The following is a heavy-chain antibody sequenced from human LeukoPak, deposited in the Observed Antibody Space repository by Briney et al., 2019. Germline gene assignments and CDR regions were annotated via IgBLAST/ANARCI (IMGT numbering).Heavy chain of an antibody. Sequence: SETLSLTCAVYGGSLSGYYWSWIRQPPGKGLEWIGEINHSRNTNYNPSLKSRVTMSVDTSQNHFYLKLSSVTAADTAVYYCARQGSGSSYYYYTFPYWGQGTLVTVSS. CDR2: INHSRNT. D-gene: IGHD1-26*01. V-gene: IGHV4-34*01. CDR1: GGSLSGYY. CDR3: ARQGSGSSYYYYTFPY. J-gene: IGHJ4*02.